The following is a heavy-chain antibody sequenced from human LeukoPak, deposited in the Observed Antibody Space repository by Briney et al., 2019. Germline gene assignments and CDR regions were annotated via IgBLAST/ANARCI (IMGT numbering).Heavy chain of an antibody. CDR2: FIGSSGST. V-gene: IGHV3-23*01. Sequence: GGSLRLSCVASGFSFNNYAMNWVRQAPGEGLEWVSLFIGSSGSTFYADSVKGRFTISRDKSKNTLYLQMNSLRAEDTAVYYCAKGAYDYIEIAYFDYWGQGSLVTVSS. CDR1: GFSFNNYA. J-gene: IGHJ4*02. D-gene: IGHD5-12*01. CDR3: AKGAYDYIEIAYFDY.